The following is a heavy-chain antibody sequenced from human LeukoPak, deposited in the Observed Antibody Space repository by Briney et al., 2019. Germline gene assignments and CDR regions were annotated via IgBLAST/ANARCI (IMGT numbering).Heavy chain of an antibody. V-gene: IGHV1-24*01. J-gene: IGHJ5*02. CDR1: GYTLTELS. D-gene: IGHD5-12*01. CDR3: ATVSAAGWLRSVDWFDP. Sequence: RASVKVSCKVSGYTLTELSMHWVRQAPGKGLEWMGGFDPEDGETIYAQKFQGRVTMTEDTSTDTAYMELSSLRSEDTAVYYCATVSAAGWLRSVDWFDPWGQGTLVTVSS. CDR2: FDPEDGET.